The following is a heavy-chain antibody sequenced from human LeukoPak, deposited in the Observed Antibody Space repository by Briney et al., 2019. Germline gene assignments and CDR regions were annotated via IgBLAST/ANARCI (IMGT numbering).Heavy chain of an antibody. CDR3: AKVREVDIVVVVAARYYYFDY. CDR2: VSGSGGRT. D-gene: IGHD2-15*01. J-gene: IGHJ4*02. V-gene: IGHV3-23*01. Sequence: GGSLRLSCAASGFTFSSYAMSWVRQAPGKGVEWVSAVSGSGGRTYYADSVKGRFTISRDNSKNTLYLQMNSLRAEDTAVYYCAKVREVDIVVVVAARYYYFDYWGQGTLVTVSS. CDR1: GFTFSSYA.